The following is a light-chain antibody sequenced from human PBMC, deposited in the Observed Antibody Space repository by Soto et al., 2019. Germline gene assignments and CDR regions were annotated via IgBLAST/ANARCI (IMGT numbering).Light chain of an antibody. CDR3: HQSYTTPPA. J-gene: IGKJ2*01. V-gene: IGKV1-39*01. Sequence: DVQMTQSPSSLSASVGDRVTITCRASQNIDIYLNWYQQKPGRPPTLLIYTTSRLQSGVPTRFSGSGSGTDFTLTISNLQPEDFATYSRHQSYTTPPAFGQGTKVDIK. CDR1: QNIDIY. CDR2: TTS.